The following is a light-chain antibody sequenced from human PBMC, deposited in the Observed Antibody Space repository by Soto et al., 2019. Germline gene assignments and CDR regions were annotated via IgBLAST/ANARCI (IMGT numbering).Light chain of an antibody. V-gene: IGLV2-8*01. J-gene: IGLJ2*01. Sequence: QSALTQPPSASGSPGQSVTISCTGTSSDVGKYDYVSWFQHHPGKAPKLIIYEVSKRPSGVPDRFSGSKSGSTASLTVSGLQTEDEAVYYCSSYAGSLVVFGGGTQLTVL. CDR2: EVS. CDR1: SSDVGKYDY. CDR3: SSYAGSLVV.